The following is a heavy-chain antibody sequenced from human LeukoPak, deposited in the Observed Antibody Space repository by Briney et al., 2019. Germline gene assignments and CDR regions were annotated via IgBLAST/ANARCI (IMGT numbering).Heavy chain of an antibody. Sequence: GASVKVSCKASGYTFTSYYMHWVRQAPGQGLEWMGIINPSGGSTNYAQKFQGRLTLTRDMSTSTVYMELSSLRSEETAVYYCARDLMSFGSEHPSKGWFDPWGQGSLVTVSP. CDR2: INPSGGST. CDR1: GYTFTSYY. V-gene: IGHV1-46*01. D-gene: IGHD3-3*01. J-gene: IGHJ5*02. CDR3: ARDLMSFGSEHPSKGWFDP.